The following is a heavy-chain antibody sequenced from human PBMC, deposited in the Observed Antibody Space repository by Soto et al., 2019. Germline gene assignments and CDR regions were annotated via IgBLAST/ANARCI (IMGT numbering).Heavy chain of an antibody. CDR3: AKEGAIPGEVDA. Sequence: HLAQSGPEVKRPGASVKISCKASGFIFTDWFMHWVRQAPGQGPEWMGIFNTSGGNSIYSQKFQDRVTMTRDTSTSTLYVELSSLTSADTAVYYCAKEGAIPGEVDAWGQGTLVTVSS. CDR1: GFIFTDWF. V-gene: IGHV1-46*01. CDR2: FNTSGGNS. J-gene: IGHJ1*01. D-gene: IGHD2-21*01.